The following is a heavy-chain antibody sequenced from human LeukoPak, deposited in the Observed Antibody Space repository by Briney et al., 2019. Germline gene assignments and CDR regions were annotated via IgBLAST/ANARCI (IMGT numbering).Heavy chain of an antibody. CDR3: ARFSKTQWLSPGDGFDI. Sequence: SETLSLTCAVYGGPFSGYYWSWIRQPPGKGLEWIGEINHSGSTNYNPSLTSRVTISVDTSKHQFSLNFISMTAAHTAVYYCARFSKTQWLSPGDGFDIWGRGTFVSVST. CDR1: GGPFSGYY. D-gene: IGHD3-22*01. J-gene: IGHJ3*02. V-gene: IGHV4-34*01. CDR2: INHSGST.